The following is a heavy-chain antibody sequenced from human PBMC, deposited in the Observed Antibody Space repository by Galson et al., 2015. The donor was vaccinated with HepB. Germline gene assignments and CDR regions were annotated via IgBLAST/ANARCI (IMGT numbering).Heavy chain of an antibody. V-gene: IGHV1-69*13. CDR3: ARTQNYGDSLPGGPTPSPPNYWDFDL. CDR2: IIPIFGTA. Sequence: SVKVSCKASGGTFSSYAISWVRQAPGQGLEWMGGIIPIFGTANYAQKFQGRVTITADESTSTAYMELSSLRSEDTAVYYCARTQNYGDSLPGGPTPSPPNYWDFDLWGRGTLVTVSS. J-gene: IGHJ2*01. D-gene: IGHD4-17*01. CDR1: GGTFSSYA.